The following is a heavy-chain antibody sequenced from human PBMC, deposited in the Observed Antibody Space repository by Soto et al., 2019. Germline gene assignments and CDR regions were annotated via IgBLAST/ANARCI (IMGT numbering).Heavy chain of an antibody. D-gene: IGHD2-2*01. Sequence: PSETLSLTCSVSGDYIHVGGYYWTWIRQRPGKGLEWMGYIYYTGKIYYNPSLESRLTMSVDRSKNQFSLRLTSVTAADTAVYFCGSDLTSNANCIDPWGQGTLVTVSS. J-gene: IGHJ5*02. V-gene: IGHV4-30-4*01. CDR2: IYYTGKI. CDR3: GSDLTSNANCIDP. CDR1: GDYIHVGGYY.